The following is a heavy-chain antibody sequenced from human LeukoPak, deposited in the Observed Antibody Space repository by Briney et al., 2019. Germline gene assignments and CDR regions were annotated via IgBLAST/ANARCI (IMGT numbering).Heavy chain of an antibody. Sequence: PSETLSLTCTVSGGSISSYYWSWIRQSPGKGLEWIGYFYYSGSTNYNPSLKSRVTISVDTSKNQSSLKLSSVTAADTAVYYCARGRTIAAAGTPDYWGQGTLVTVSS. J-gene: IGHJ4*02. V-gene: IGHV4-59*01. CDR1: GGSISSYY. CDR2: FYYSGST. D-gene: IGHD6-13*01. CDR3: ARGRTIAAAGTPDY.